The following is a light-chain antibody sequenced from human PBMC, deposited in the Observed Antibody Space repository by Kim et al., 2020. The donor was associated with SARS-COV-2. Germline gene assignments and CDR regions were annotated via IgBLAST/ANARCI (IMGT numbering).Light chain of an antibody. V-gene: IGKV3-20*01. CDR3: HQYGGSPRT. Sequence: WFPRYGATRPCRASQSVPGSYLASFQRKPGQTPGLLCYSASNRATGIPDRFSGSGSETDFTLTISRLEPEDFAVYYCHQYGGSPRTFGQGTKLEI. J-gene: IGKJ2*01. CDR1: QSVPGSY. CDR2: SAS.